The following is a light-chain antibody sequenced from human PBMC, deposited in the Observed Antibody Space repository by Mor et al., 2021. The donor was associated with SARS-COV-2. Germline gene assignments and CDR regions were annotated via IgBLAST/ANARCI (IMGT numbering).Light chain of an antibody. J-gene: IGLJ2*01. CDR2: DVT. CDR3: YSYAATFAV. V-gene: IGLV2-11*01. CDR1: SGDVGAYNF. Sequence: TISCTGTSGDVGAYNFVSWYQHHPGKVPKLIIYDVTKRPSGVPGRFSGSKSGNTASLTISGLQAEDEADYYCYSYAATFAVFGGGTKLTVL.